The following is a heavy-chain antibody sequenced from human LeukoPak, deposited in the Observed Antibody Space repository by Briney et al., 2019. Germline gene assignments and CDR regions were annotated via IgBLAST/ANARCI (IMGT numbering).Heavy chain of an antibody. J-gene: IGHJ4*02. V-gene: IGHV3-30*02. Sequence: GGSLRLSCAASGFTFNSYGMHWVRQAPGKGLEWVAFIRYDGSNKYYADSVKGRFTISRDNSKNTLYLQMNSLRAEDTAVYYCAKDYQRTWSTGDYWGQGTLVTVSS. D-gene: IGHD5/OR15-5a*01. CDR2: IRYDGSNK. CDR1: GFTFNSYG. CDR3: AKDYQRTWSTGDY.